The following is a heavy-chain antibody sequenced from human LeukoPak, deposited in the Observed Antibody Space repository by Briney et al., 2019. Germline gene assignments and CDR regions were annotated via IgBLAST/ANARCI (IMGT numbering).Heavy chain of an antibody. CDR1: GFTFSSYA. Sequence: GSLRLSCAASGFTFSSYAMSWVRQAPGKGLEGVSAISGSGGSTYYADAVKGRFTISRDNSKNTLYLQMNSLRAEDTAVYYCAKGGIVGATTGGDIDYWGQGTLVTVSS. D-gene: IGHD1-26*01. J-gene: IGHJ4*02. CDR2: ISGSGGST. V-gene: IGHV3-23*01. CDR3: AKGGIVGATTGGDIDY.